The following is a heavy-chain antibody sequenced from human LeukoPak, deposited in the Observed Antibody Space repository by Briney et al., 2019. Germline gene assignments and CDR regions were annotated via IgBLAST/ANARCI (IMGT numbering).Heavy chain of an antibody. CDR1: GFTFSSYG. CDR3: GRDLYYGGSGGDF. V-gene: IGHV3-30*03. D-gene: IGHD3-22*01. CDR2: ISYDGSNK. J-gene: IGHJ2*01. Sequence: GGSLRLSCAASGFTFSSYGMHWVRQAPGKGLEWVAVISYDGSNKYYADSVKGRFTISRDNAKNSLYLQMNSLRAEDTAVYYCGRDLYYGGSGGDFWGRGTLVTVSS.